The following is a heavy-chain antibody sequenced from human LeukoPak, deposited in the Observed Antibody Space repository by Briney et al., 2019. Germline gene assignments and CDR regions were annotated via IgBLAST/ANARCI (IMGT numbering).Heavy chain of an antibody. CDR1: GFTFSSYE. D-gene: IGHD3-9*01. CDR3: ARDHPSDILTGYYSFDY. CDR2: ISSSGSTI. V-gene: IGHV3-48*03. Sequence: PGGSLRLSCAASGFTFSSYEMNWVRQAPGKGLEWGSYISSSGSTIYYADSVKGRFTISRDNAKNSLYLQMNRLRAEDTAVYYCARDHPSDILTGYYSFDYWGQGTLVTVSS. J-gene: IGHJ4*02.